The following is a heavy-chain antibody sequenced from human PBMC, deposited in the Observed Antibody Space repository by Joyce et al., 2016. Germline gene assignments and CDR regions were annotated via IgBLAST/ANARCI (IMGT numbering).Heavy chain of an antibody. CDR2: IYYRGTT. Sequence: QLQLQESGPGLVEASETLSLTCTVSGDSISSHNYYWGWLRQPPGKGREWMGSIYYRGTTDDNPSVKSRVTVSVDVSKNHFSLRLTSMTAADTAVYYCARQVRTEEIRDGFFDYWGQGTLVTVSS. V-gene: IGHV4-39*01. CDR1: GDSISSHNYY. CDR3: ARQVRTEEIRDGFFDY. J-gene: IGHJ4*02. D-gene: IGHD5-24*01.